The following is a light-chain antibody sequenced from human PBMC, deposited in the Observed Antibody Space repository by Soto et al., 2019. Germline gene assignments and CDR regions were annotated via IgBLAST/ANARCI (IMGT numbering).Light chain of an antibody. Sequence: EKVLTQSPGTLSLSPGERATLSCRASQSISSSYLAWYQQKPGQTPRLLIYHASNRATGIPDRFSGSGSGTDFTLTISRLEPEDFAVYYCQQYCDSLLTFGGGTKVEIK. CDR1: QSISSSY. CDR2: HAS. V-gene: IGKV3-20*01. CDR3: QQYCDSLLT. J-gene: IGKJ4*01.